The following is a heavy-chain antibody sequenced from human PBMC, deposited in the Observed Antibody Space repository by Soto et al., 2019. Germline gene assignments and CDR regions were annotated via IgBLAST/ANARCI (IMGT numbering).Heavy chain of an antibody. D-gene: IGHD3-16*01. J-gene: IGHJ6*02. CDR2: INPNGGGT. CDR3: ARDVPLNYYDSTYYYYALDV. CDR1: GYTFTNYH. Sequence: ASVEGCCKASGYTFTNYHMHGVRQAPGQGFEWMGMINPNGGGTSYAEKFQGRVTITADESTSTAYMDLSSLRSEDTAVYYCARDVPLNYYDSTYYYYALDVWGQGTTVTVSS. V-gene: IGHV1-46*01.